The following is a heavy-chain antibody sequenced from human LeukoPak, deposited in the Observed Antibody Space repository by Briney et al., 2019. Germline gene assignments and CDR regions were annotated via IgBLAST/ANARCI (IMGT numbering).Heavy chain of an antibody. D-gene: IGHD6-19*01. V-gene: IGHV3-23*01. CDR1: GFTFSSYA. CDR3: AKDGIGVAGTSAWY. Sequence: PGGSLRLSCAASGFTFSSYAMTWVRQAPGKGLEWVSGISASGGTTSYADSVKGRFTISRDNSKNRLYLQMNSLRAEDTAVYYCAKDGIGVAGTSAWYWGQGTQVTVSS. CDR2: ISASGGTT. J-gene: IGHJ4*02.